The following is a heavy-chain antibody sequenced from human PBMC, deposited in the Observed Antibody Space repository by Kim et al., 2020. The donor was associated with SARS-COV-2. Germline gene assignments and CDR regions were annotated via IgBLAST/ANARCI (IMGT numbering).Heavy chain of an antibody. V-gene: IGHV3-33*01. CDR3: ARAGYSGSFHYYFDY. CDR1: GFTFSSYG. D-gene: IGHD1-26*01. CDR2: IWYDGSNK. J-gene: IGHJ4*02. Sequence: GGSLRLSCAASGFTFSSYGMHWVRQAPGKGLEWVAVIWYDGSNKYYADSVKGRFTISRDNSKNTLYLQMNSLRAEDTAVYYCARAGYSGSFHYYFDYWGQGTLVTVSS.